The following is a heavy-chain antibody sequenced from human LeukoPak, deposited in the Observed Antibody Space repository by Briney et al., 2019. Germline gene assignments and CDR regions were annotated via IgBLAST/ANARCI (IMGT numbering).Heavy chain of an antibody. CDR2: SGSGDNT. V-gene: IGHV3-23*01. D-gene: IGHD1-26*01. Sequence: GRSLRLSCAASGLTFSGFAMSWARRTPGKGLEWVSGSGSGDNTLYADSVKGRFTITRDNSKNTLYPEMNSLRAEDTAIYYCAKMRGHPLPKYYMDVSGQGTTVTVSS. J-gene: IGHJ6*01. CDR1: GLTFSGFA. CDR3: AKMRGHPLPKYYMDV.